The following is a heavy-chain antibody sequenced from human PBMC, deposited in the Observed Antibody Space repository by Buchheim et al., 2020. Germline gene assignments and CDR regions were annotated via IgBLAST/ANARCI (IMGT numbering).Heavy chain of an antibody. CDR1: GFTFSSYG. CDR3: ASGDYYDSSGYYIADY. J-gene: IGHJ4*02. Sequence: QVQLVESGGGVVQPGRSLRLSCAASGFTFSSYGMHWVRQAPGKGLEWVAVISYDGSNKYYADSVKGRFTFSRDNSKNTLYLQMNSLRAEDTAVYYCASGDYYDSSGYYIADYWGQGTL. V-gene: IGHV3-30*03. CDR2: ISYDGSNK. D-gene: IGHD3-22*01.